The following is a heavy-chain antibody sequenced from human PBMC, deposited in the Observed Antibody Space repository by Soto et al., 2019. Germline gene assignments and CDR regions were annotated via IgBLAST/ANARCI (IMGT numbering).Heavy chain of an antibody. CDR1: GFTFSSYS. CDR2: ISSSSSYI. CDR3: ARIAISRLEPTRGYFDY. Sequence: GGSLRLSCAASGFTFSSYSMNWVRQAPGKGLEWVSSISSSSSYIYYADSVKGRFTISRDNAKNSLYLQMNSLRAEDTAVYYCARIAISRLEPTRGYFDYWGQGTLVTVSS. D-gene: IGHD1-1*01. V-gene: IGHV3-21*01. J-gene: IGHJ4*02.